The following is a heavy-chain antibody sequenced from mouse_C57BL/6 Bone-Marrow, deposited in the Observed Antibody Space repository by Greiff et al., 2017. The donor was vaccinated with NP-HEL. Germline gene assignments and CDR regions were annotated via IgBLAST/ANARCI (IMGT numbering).Heavy chain of an antibody. Sequence: VQLQQSGAELVRPGTSVKMSCKASGYTFTNYWIGWAKQRPGHGLEWIGDIYPGGGYTNYNEKFKGKATLTADKSSSTAYMQFSSLTSEDSAIYYCARGDYDGYYRFAYWGQGTLVTVSA. CDR1: GYTFTNYW. D-gene: IGHD2-3*01. CDR3: ARGDYDGYYRFAY. CDR2: IYPGGGYT. V-gene: IGHV1-63*01. J-gene: IGHJ3*01.